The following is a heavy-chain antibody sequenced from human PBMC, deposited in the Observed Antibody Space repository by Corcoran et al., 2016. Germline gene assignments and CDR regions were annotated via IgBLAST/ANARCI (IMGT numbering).Heavy chain of an antibody. CDR3: ARSRRDTAMVD. CDR1: GGSISSYY. D-gene: IGHD5-18*01. CDR2: IYYSGST. Sequence: QVQLQESGPGLVKPSETLSLTCTVSGGSISSYYWSWIRQPPGTGLEWIGYIYYSGSTYYNPSLKSRVTISVDTSKNQFSLKLSSVTAADTAVYYCARSRRDTAMVDWGQGTLVTVSS. J-gene: IGHJ4*02. V-gene: IGHV4-59*01.